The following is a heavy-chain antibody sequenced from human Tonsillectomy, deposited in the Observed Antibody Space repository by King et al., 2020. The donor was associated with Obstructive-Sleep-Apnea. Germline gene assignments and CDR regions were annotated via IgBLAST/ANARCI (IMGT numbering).Heavy chain of an antibody. J-gene: IGHJ4*02. V-gene: IGHV3-48*04. CDR1: GFTFSTFR. D-gene: IGHD5-12*01. Sequence: AQLVQSGGGLVQPGGSLSFSCASSGFTFSTFRMNWVRQAPGKGLEWVSYLSSSSGIRYYADPVRGRFTVSRDNAKNSLYLHMNSLRAEDTAVYYCARDSDHEGYFDYWGQGTLVTVSS. CDR3: ARDSDHEGYFDY. CDR2: LSSSSGIR.